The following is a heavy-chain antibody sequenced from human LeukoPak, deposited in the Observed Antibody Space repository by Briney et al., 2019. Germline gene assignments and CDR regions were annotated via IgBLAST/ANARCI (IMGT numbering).Heavy chain of an antibody. D-gene: IGHD1-1*01. CDR2: IIPIFGTA. Sequence: ASVKVSCKASGGTFSSYAISWVRQAPGQGLEWMGGIIPIFGTANYAQKFQGRATITADESTSTAYMELSSLKSEDTAVYYCARDMAGTTGTGNDAFDIWGQGTMVTVSS. V-gene: IGHV1-69*13. J-gene: IGHJ3*02. CDR3: ARDMAGTTGTGNDAFDI. CDR1: GGTFSSYA.